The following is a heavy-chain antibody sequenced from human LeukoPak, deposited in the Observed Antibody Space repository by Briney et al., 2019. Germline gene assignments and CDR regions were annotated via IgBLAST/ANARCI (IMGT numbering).Heavy chain of an antibody. CDR2: ISSSSSYI. V-gene: IGHV3-21*01. J-gene: IGHJ5*02. CDR1: GFTFSSYS. Sequence: PGGPLRLSCAASGFTFSSYSMNWVRQAPGKGLEWVSSISSSSSYIYYADSVKGRFTISRDNAKNSLYLQMNSLRAEDTAVYYCARGSYGPPGDWFDPWGQGTLVTVSS. CDR3: ARGSYGPPGDWFDP. D-gene: IGHD3-10*01.